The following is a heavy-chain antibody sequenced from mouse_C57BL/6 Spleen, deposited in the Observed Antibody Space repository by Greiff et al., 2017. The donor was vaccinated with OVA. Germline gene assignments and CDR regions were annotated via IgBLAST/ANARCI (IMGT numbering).Heavy chain of an antibody. CDR2: ISSGSSTI. D-gene: IGHD1-1*01. CDR3: ARGTTVGAPYCAMDY. Sequence: EVKLMESGGGLVKPGGSLKLSCAASGFTFSDYGMHWVRQAPEKGLEWVAYISSGSSTIYYADTVKGRFTISRDNAKNTLFLQMTSLRSEDTAMYYCARGTTVGAPYCAMDYWGQGTSVTVSS. CDR1: GFTFSDYG. V-gene: IGHV5-17*01. J-gene: IGHJ4*01.